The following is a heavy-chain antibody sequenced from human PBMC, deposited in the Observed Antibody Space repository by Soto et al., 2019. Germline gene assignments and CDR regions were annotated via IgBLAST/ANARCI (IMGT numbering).Heavy chain of an antibody. D-gene: IGHD4-4*01. CDR2: SSSSSSYI. CDR3: ARDSGDYSNPFDY. V-gene: IGHV3-21*01. Sequence: GGFLRLSCAASGFTFSSYTMNWVRQAPGKGLEWVSSSSSSSSYIYYADSVKGRFTISRDNAKNSLYLQMNSLRAEDTAVYYCARDSGDYSNPFDYWGQGTLVTVSS. CDR1: GFTFSSYT. J-gene: IGHJ4*02.